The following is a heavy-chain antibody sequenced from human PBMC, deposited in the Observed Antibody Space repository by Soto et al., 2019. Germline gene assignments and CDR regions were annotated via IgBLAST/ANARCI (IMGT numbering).Heavy chain of an antibody. CDR1: GGSISSSTSY. CDR3: ARPVNYYYYYMDV. CDR2: INYSGST. Sequence: SETLSLTCTVSGGSISSSTSYWGWIRQPPGKGLEWIGSINYSGSTYYSPSLKSRVTISADTSKNQFSLKLSSVTAADMAVYYCARPVNYYYYYMDVWGKGTMVTVSS. J-gene: IGHJ6*03. V-gene: IGHV4-39*01.